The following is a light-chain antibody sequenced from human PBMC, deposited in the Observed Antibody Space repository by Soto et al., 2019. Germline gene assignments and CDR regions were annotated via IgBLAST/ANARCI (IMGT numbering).Light chain of an antibody. Sequence: EIVMTQSPATLSLSPGERATLSCRASRRINLNLAWYQQKPGQAPRLLIYNAYNRATGIPDRFSGSGSGTDFTLTISRLEPEDFAVYYCQQYGSSGTFGQGTKVDIK. V-gene: IGKV3-20*01. CDR3: QQYGSSGT. CDR2: NAY. CDR1: RRINLN. J-gene: IGKJ1*01.